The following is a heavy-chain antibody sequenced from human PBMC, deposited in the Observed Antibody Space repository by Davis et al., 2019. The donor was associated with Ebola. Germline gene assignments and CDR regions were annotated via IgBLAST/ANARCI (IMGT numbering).Heavy chain of an antibody. V-gene: IGHV3-21*05. J-gene: IGHJ4*02. Sequence: PGGSLRLSCVTSGFTFSIYSLNWVRQAPGKGPEWVAHSSTSDEHISYAESVKGRFTVSRDNAKNSLYLQMNSLRAEDTALYYCASEGGDYYDSSGYRYWGQGTLVTVSS. CDR1: GFTFSIYS. D-gene: IGHD3-22*01. CDR2: SSTSDEHI. CDR3: ASEGGDYYDSSGYRY.